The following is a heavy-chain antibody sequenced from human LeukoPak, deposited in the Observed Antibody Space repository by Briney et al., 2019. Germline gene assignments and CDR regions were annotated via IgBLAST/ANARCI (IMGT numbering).Heavy chain of an antibody. Sequence: SETLSLTCAVYGGSFSGYYWSWLRQPPGKGLEWIGEINHSGSINYNPSLKSRVTISVDTSKNQFSLKLSSVTAADTAVYYCARERYYYGSGSYRLFDPWGQGTLVTVSS. CDR1: GGSFSGYY. V-gene: IGHV4-34*01. CDR3: ARERYYYGSGSYRLFDP. J-gene: IGHJ5*02. CDR2: INHSGSI. D-gene: IGHD3-10*01.